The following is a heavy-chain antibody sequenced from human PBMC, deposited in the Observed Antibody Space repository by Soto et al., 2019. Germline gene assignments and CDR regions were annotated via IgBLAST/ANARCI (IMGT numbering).Heavy chain of an antibody. CDR3: ARGIRRSPNHYYYYYGMDV. Sequence: EVQLVESGGGLVQPGGSLRLSCAASGFTFSSYSMNWVRQAPGKGLEWVSYISSSSSTIYYADSVKGRFTISRDNAKNSLYLQMNSLRDEDTAVYYCARGIRRSPNHYYYYYGMDVWGQGTTVTVSS. V-gene: IGHV3-48*02. J-gene: IGHJ6*02. CDR1: GFTFSSYS. CDR2: ISSSSSTI.